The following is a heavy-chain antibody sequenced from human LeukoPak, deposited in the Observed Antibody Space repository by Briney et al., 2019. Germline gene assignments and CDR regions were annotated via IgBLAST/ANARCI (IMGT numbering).Heavy chain of an antibody. D-gene: IGHD3-16*01. V-gene: IGHV1-24*01. CDR1: GYTLTELS. Sequence: GASVKVSCKVSGYTLTELSMHWVRQAPGKGLEWMGGFDPEDGETIYAQKFQGRVTMTTDTSTSTAYMELRSLRSDDTAVYYCARDSLGSMEYWGQGTLVTVSS. J-gene: IGHJ4*02. CDR2: FDPEDGET. CDR3: ARDSLGSMEY.